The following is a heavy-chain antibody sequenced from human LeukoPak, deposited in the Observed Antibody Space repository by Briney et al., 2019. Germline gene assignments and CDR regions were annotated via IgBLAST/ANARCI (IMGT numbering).Heavy chain of an antibody. CDR1: GYTFTSYA. J-gene: IGHJ6*02. Sequence: ASVKVSCKASGYTFTSYAIHWVRQAPGQRLEWMGWINAGDGNTKYSQKFQDRVTITRDTSASTAYMELSSLRSEDTAVYYCARDDCSGGTCYSYGMDVWGQGTTVTVSS. D-gene: IGHD2-15*01. CDR2: INAGDGNT. CDR3: ARDDCSGGTCYSYGMDV. V-gene: IGHV1-3*01.